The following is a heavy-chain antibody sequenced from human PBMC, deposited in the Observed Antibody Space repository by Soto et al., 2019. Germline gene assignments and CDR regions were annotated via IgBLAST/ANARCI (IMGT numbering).Heavy chain of an antibody. CDR1: GFTFRGDA. CDR3: ARSEMTYNWND. J-gene: IGHJ4*02. D-gene: IGHD1-1*01. CDR2: ISGSGEMT. Sequence: EVQLLESGGDLVQPGGSLRLACAASGFTFRGDAMSWVRQAPGKGLEWGSSISGSGEMTHYAESVKGRFTISRDNSKNTLYLQMESLRAEDTALYYCARSEMTYNWNDWGQGTLVTVSS. V-gene: IGHV3-23*01.